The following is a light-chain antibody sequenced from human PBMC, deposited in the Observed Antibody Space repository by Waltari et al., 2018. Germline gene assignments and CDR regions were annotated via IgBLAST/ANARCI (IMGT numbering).Light chain of an antibody. Sequence: SCRASQHVRSFLAWYQQKPGQAPRLLIFDASSRAPGIPAKFRGSGSGTDFTLTVSNLEPEDFAVYYCLQRSNWPYTFGQGTRVEIK. J-gene: IGKJ2*01. CDR3: LQRSNWPYT. CDR1: QHVRSF. CDR2: DAS. V-gene: IGKV3-11*01.